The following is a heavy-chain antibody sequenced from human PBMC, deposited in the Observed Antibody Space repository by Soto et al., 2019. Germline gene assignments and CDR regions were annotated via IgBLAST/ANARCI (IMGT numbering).Heavy chain of an antibody. Sequence: PGESLKISCKGSGYSFTSYWISWVRQMPGKGLEWMGRIDPSDSYTNYSPSFQGHVTTSADKSISTAYLQWSSLKASDTAMYYCARRIVGATPNGMDVWGQGTTVTVSS. CDR1: GYSFTSYW. CDR2: IDPSDSYT. J-gene: IGHJ6*02. D-gene: IGHD1-26*01. CDR3: ARRIVGATPNGMDV. V-gene: IGHV5-10-1*01.